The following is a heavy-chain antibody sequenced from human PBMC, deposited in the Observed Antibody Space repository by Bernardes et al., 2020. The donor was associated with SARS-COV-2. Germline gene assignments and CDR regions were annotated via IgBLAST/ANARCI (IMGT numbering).Heavy chain of an antibody. CDR2: INEDGTTI. Sequence: AWCLRLSCVASGFPFTRSLMRLVRHVAGEGVVWVSLINEDGTTINYADSVKGRFTISRDNAKNTLFLQMNTLRAEDTAIYYCAKDVAGREDFWGPGTLVTVSS. J-gene: IGHJ4*02. CDR3: AKDVAGREDF. CDR1: GFPFTRSL. V-gene: IGHV3-74*01. D-gene: IGHD1-26*01.